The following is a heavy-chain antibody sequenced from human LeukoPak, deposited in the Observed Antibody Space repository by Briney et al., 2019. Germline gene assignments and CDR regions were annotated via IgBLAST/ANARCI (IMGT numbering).Heavy chain of an antibody. CDR1: GFTFSSYA. V-gene: IGHV3-30-3*01. CDR2: ISYDGSNK. Sequence: PGGSLRLSCAASGFTFSSYAMHGVRQAPGKGLEWVAVISYDGSNKYYADSVKGRFTTSRDNSKNTLYLQMNSLRAEDTAVYYCARSPPGIAARQVNWFDPWGQGTLVTVSS. J-gene: IGHJ5*02. D-gene: IGHD6-6*01. CDR3: ARSPPGIAARQVNWFDP.